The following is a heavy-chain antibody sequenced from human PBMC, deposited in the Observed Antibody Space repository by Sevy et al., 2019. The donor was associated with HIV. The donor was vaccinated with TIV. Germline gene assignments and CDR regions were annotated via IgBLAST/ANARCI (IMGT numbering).Heavy chain of an antibody. D-gene: IGHD5-18*01. CDR3: ARGKSGYGYALNY. CDR1: GFTVNSNY. Sequence: GRSLRLSCAASGFTVNSNYMTWVRQAPGKGLEGVSVIHSDDTTYHADSVKDRFTISRDNFKNTLYLHMSSLRAEDTAVYYCARGKSGYGYALNYWGQGTLVTVSS. V-gene: IGHV3-66*01. J-gene: IGHJ4*02. CDR2: IHSDDTT.